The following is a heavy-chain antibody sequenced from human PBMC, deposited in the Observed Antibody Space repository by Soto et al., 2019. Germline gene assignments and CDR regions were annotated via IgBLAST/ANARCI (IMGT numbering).Heavy chain of an antibody. V-gene: IGHV4-39*01. Sequence: SDTLFLTCTVSGGYISNSSFNWGWIRQPSGKGLEWIGCIYYSGITYYSPSLKSRVTISVDTSKNQFSLKLSSVTAADTAVYYCARRERAAGTDWWFDPWGQGTLVT. CDR3: ARRERAAGTDWWFDP. J-gene: IGHJ5*02. CDR2: IYYSGIT. D-gene: IGHD6-13*01. CDR1: GGYISNSSFN.